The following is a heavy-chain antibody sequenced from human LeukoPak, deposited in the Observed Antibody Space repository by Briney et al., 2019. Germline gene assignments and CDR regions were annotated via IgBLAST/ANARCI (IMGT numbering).Heavy chain of an antibody. CDR1: GYTFTGYY. CDR2: INPNSGGT. CDR3: ARGRIGYSYGYGGYYFDY. D-gene: IGHD5-18*01. V-gene: IGHV1-2*02. Sequence: ASVKVSCKASGYTFTGYYMHWVRQAPGQGLEWMGWINPNSGGTNYAQKFQGRVTMTRDTSINTAYMELSRLRSDDTAVYYCARGRIGYSYGYGGYYFDYWGQGTLVTVSS. J-gene: IGHJ4*02.